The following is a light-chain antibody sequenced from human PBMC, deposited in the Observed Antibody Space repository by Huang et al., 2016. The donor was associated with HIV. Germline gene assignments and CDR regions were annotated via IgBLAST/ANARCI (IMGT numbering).Light chain of an antibody. V-gene: IGKV4-1*01. Sequence: DIVVTQSPDSLAVSLGARATINCKSSQTFLYNSKSDSFIAWYQQRPGQSPKLLIHGASARHSGVPERFSVSVSETNFTLTINGLQPEDVSIYFCQQYSTIPTFGGGTKVDI. J-gene: IGKJ4*01. CDR2: GAS. CDR3: QQYSTIPT. CDR1: QTFLYNSKSDSF.